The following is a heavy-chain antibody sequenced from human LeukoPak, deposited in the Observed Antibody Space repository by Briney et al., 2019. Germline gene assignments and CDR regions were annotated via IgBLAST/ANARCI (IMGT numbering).Heavy chain of an antibody. D-gene: IGHD4-17*01. CDR3: ARAIRTTVTTFWFDP. CDR1: GFTFSSYS. V-gene: IGHV3-21*01. J-gene: IGHJ5*02. CDR2: ISSSSSYI. Sequence: GGSLRLSCAASGFTFSSYSMNWVRQAPGKGLEWVSSISSSSSYIYYADSVKGRFTISRDNAKNSLYLQMNSLRAEDTAVYYCARAIRTTVTTFWFDPWGQGTLVTVSS.